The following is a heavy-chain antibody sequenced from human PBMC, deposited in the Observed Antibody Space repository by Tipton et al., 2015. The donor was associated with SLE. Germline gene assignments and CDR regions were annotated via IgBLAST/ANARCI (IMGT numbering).Heavy chain of an antibody. CDR2: IYYSGST. V-gene: IGHV4-34*01. D-gene: IGHD2-15*01. Sequence: TLSLTCAVYGGSFSGYYWGWVRQPPGKGLEWIGTIYYSGSTYYNPSPKSRVTISVDTSKNQFSLKLSSVTAADTAVYYCARRISGRDYFDYWGQGTLVTVSS. CDR3: ARRISGRDYFDY. CDR1: GGSFSGYY. J-gene: IGHJ4*02.